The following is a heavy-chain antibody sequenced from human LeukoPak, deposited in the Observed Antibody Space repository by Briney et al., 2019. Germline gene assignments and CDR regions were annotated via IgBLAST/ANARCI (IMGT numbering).Heavy chain of an antibody. D-gene: IGHD6-19*01. V-gene: IGHV3-23*01. CDR3: VRRGDASSGWGDHDY. Sequence: PGGSLRLSCAASGFTFNRNAISGVRQAPGKGLEWVSTIGGSGDKTFYADSVKGRVTISRDNSKNMLHLQMSSLTGEDTALYYCVRRGDASSGWGDHDYWGQGALVTVSS. CDR2: IGGSGDKT. J-gene: IGHJ4*02. CDR1: GFTFNRNA.